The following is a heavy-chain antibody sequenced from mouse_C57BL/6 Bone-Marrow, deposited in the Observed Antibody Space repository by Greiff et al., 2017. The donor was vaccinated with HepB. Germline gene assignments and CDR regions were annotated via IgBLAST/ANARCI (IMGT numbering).Heavy chain of an antibody. D-gene: IGHD1-1*01. Sequence: VQLKQSGAELVRPGASVKLSCTASGFNIKDYYMHWVKQRPEQGLEWLGWIDPENGDTEYASKFQGQATITADTSSNTAYLQLSSLTSEDTAVYYYTSARTSTTVVPDYWGQGTTLTVSS. CDR2: IDPENGDT. CDR3: TSARTSTTVVPDY. CDR1: GFNIKDYY. V-gene: IGHV14-4*01. J-gene: IGHJ2*01.